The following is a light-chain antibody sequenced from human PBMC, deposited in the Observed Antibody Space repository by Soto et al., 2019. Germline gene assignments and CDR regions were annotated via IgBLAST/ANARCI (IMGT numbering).Light chain of an antibody. CDR1: PRNSNW. CDR3: QQYNRYSPYS. J-gene: IGKJ2*01. Sequence: DIQMTQAPSTLAASLGDRVTITCRARPRNSNWVAWYQQKPGKAPKVLIYDASSLESGVPSRFSGSGSGTEFTLTISSLQPDDFATYYCQQYNRYSPYSFGQGTKLEIK. V-gene: IGKV1-5*01. CDR2: DAS.